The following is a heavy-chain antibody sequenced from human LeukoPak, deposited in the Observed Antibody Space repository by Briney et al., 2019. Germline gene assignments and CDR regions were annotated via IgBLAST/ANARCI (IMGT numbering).Heavy chain of an antibody. J-gene: IGHJ3*02. CDR2: IYYSGST. CDR1: GGSVSSGSYY. V-gene: IGHV4-61*01. D-gene: IGHD3-10*01. CDR3: ARETLWFGELPDAFDI. Sequence: SSETLSLTCTVSGGSVSSGSYYWSWIRQPPGKGLEWIGYIYYSGSTSYNPSLKSRVTISVDTSKNQFSLKLSSVTAADTAVYYCARETLWFGELPDAFDIWGQGTMVTVCS.